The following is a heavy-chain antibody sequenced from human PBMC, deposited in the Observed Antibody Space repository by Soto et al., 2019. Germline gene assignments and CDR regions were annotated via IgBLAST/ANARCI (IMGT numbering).Heavy chain of an antibody. CDR2: IYPGDSDT. CDR3: ARGGLGSPGHYYYYGMDV. CDR1: GYSFTSYW. Sequence: GESLKISCKGSGYSFTSYWIGWVRQMPGKGLEWMGIIYPGDSDTRYSPSFQGQVTISADESTSTAYMELSSLRSEDTAVYYCARGGLGSPGHYYYYGMDVWGQGTTVTVSS. V-gene: IGHV5-51*01. D-gene: IGHD3-16*01. J-gene: IGHJ6*02.